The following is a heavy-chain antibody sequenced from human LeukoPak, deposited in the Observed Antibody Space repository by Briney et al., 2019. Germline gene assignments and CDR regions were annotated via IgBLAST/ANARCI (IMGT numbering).Heavy chain of an antibody. CDR2: IYSIGTT. V-gene: IGHV3-53*01. CDR3: AREGYFDY. CDR1: GFTVSSNY. J-gene: IGHJ4*02. Sequence: GGSLRLSCAASGFTVSSNYMSWVRQAPGKGLEWVSVIYSIGTTYYADSVKGRFTISRDKSKNTVYLQVNSLRAEDTAVYYCAREGYFDYWGQGTLVTVSS.